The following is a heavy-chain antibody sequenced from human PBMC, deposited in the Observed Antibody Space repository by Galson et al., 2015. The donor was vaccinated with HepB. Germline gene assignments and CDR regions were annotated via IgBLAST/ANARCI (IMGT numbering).Heavy chain of an antibody. D-gene: IGHD5-12*01. CDR1: GGSLSSHA. Sequence: SVKVSCKASGGSLSSHASAWVRQAPGQGLEWMGGIIPIFAATYYAQKFQGRVTISADESTNIAYMELSGLTSEDTAVYYCARDRHPWHIDYWGQGTLVTVSS. CDR3: ARDRHPWHIDY. V-gene: IGHV1-69*13. CDR2: IIPIFAAT. J-gene: IGHJ4*02.